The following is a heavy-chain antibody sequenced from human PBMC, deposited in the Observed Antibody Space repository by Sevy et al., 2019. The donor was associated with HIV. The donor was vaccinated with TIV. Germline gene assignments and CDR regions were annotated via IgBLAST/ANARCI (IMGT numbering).Heavy chain of an antibody. D-gene: IGHD5-18*01. CDR2: ISSSSSYI. Sequence: GGSLRLSCAASGFTFSSYSMNWVRQAPGKGLEWVSSISSSSSYIYYADSVKGRFTISRDNAKNSLYLQMNSLRAEDTAVYYCARDSAGKGYSYGPFFDYWGQRTLVTVSS. CDR1: GFTFSSYS. J-gene: IGHJ4*02. CDR3: ARDSAGKGYSYGPFFDY. V-gene: IGHV3-21*01.